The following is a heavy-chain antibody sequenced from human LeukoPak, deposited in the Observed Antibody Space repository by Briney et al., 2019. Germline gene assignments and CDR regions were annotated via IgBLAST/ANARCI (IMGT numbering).Heavy chain of an antibody. CDR1: GGSISSGGYY. D-gene: IGHD6-19*01. CDR3: AREGKLTGYSGGLGFNY. V-gene: IGHV4-30-2*01. J-gene: IGHJ4*02. CDR2: MSQTGST. Sequence: PSQTLSFTCTVSGGSISSGGYYWTWIRQPPGKGLEWIGYMSQTGSTYYNPSLKSRVTISVDTSKSQFSLNLTSVTAADTAVYYCAREGKLTGYSGGLGFNYWGQGTLVTVSS.